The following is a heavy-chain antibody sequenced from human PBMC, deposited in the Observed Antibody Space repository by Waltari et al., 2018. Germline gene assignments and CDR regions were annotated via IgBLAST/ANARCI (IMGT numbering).Heavy chain of an antibody. CDR3: ARRVRGVTRATDY. CDR1: GGYFSGYY. D-gene: IGHD3-10*01. J-gene: IGHJ4*02. Sequence: QVQLQQWGAGLLKPSETLSLTCAVYGGYFSGYYWSWIRQPPGKGLEWIGEINHSGSTNYNPSLKGRVTISVDTSKNQFSLKLSSVTAADTAVYYCARRVRGVTRATDYWGQGTLVTVSS. CDR2: INHSGST. V-gene: IGHV4-34*01.